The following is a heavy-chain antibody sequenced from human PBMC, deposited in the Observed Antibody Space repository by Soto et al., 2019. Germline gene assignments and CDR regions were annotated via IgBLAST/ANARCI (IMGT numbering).Heavy chain of an antibody. D-gene: IGHD3-10*01. Sequence: SETLSLTCAVYGGSFSGYYWSWIRQPPGKGLEWIGEINHSGSTNYNPSLKSRVTISVDTSKNQFSLKLSSVTAADTAVYYCARGLRYYGSGSVMSYWGQGTLVTVSS. CDR3: ARGLRYYGSGSVMSY. CDR1: GGSFSGYY. CDR2: INHSGST. J-gene: IGHJ4*02. V-gene: IGHV4-34*01.